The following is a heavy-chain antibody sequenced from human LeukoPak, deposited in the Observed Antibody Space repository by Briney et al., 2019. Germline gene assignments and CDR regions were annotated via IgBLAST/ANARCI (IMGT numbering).Heavy chain of an antibody. CDR3: ARVWYDSGNHLYFYYGLDV. D-gene: IGHD3-22*01. V-gene: IGHV1-18*01. CDR2: VSAYSGDT. CDR1: GYTFTPYG. Sequence: ASVKVSCKASGYTFTPYGITWVRQAPGQGLEWMGWVSAYSGDTDYAQSLQGRVTMTTDTSTSTAYMELTTLRSDDTAVYYCARVWYDSGNHLYFYYGLDVWGQGTTVTVSS. J-gene: IGHJ6*02.